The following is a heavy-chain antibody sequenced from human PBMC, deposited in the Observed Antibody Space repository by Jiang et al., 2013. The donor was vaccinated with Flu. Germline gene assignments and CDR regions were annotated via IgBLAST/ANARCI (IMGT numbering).Heavy chain of an antibody. CDR2: IYPGDSDT. Sequence: SYWIGWVRQMPGKGLEWMGIIYPGDSDTRYSPSFQGQVTISADKSISTAYLQWSSLKASDTAMYYCARLRIAAGMPFDYWGQGTLVTVSS. D-gene: IGHD6-13*01. CDR3: ARLRIAAGMPFDY. J-gene: IGHJ4*02. CDR1: SYW. V-gene: IGHV5-51*01.